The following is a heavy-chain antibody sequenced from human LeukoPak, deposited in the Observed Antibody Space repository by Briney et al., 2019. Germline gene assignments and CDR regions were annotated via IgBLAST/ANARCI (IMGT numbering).Heavy chain of an antibody. Sequence: GGSLRLSCAVSGFNFGDYEMHWVRQAPGKGLEWVSYVSGSGSTIFHADSVKGRFITSRDNAKKSVYLQMNSLRVEDTAVYYCARPTTYYDLLSGYYAWYYFDNWGRGTLVTVSS. CDR2: VSGSGSTI. J-gene: IGHJ4*02. V-gene: IGHV3-48*03. CDR1: GFNFGDYE. CDR3: ARPTTYYDLLSGYYAWYYFDN. D-gene: IGHD3-3*01.